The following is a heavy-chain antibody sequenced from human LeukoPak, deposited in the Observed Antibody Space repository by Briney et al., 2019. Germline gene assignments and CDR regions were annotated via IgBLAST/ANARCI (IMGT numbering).Heavy chain of an antibody. D-gene: IGHD6-13*01. CDR1: GGTFSSYA. V-gene: IGHV1-69*13. J-gene: IGHJ6*03. CDR3: ATSRPGSGYYYMDV. Sequence: ASVKVSCKASGGTFSSYAISWVRQAPGQGLEWMGGIIPIFGTANYAQKFQGRVTITADESTSTAYMELSSLRSEDTAVYYCATSRPGSGYYYMDVWGKGTTVTVSS. CDR2: IIPIFGTA.